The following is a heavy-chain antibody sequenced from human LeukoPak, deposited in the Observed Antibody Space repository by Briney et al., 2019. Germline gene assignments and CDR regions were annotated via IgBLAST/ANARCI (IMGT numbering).Heavy chain of an antibody. D-gene: IGHD6-19*01. J-gene: IGHJ4*02. Sequence: SVKVCCKASGATFSSYAISWVRQAPGQGLEWMGVIIPNFGAANYAQKFQGRVTITADKSTSTAYMELSSLRSEDTAVYYCAREAVPAYYFDYWGQGTLVTVSS. CDR1: GATFSSYA. CDR3: AREAVPAYYFDY. CDR2: IIPNFGAA. V-gene: IGHV1-69*06.